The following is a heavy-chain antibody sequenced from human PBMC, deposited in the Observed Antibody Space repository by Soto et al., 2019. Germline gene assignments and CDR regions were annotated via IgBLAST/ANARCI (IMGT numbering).Heavy chain of an antibody. J-gene: IGHJ3*01. CDR2: LYSGAGT. CDR1: GFTVSSNY. CDR3: ARECGGDCTNAFDL. Sequence: QLVESGGGLVQPGGSLRLSCAASGFTVSSNYMNWVRQAPGKGLEWLSVLYSGAGTYYADSAKDRFTISRDNTKNTLYPQLNSLRAEDTAIYYCARECGGDCTNAFDLWGQGTMVTVSP. V-gene: IGHV3-66*01. D-gene: IGHD2-21*01.